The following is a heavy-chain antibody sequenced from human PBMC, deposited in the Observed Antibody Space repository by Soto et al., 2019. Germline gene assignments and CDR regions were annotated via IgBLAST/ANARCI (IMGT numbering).Heavy chain of an antibody. J-gene: IGHJ4*02. V-gene: IGHV4-59*08. Sequence: SETLSLTCTVSGGSISRYYWSWIRQPPGKGLEWIGYIYYSGSTNYNPSLKSRVTISVDTSKNQFSLKLSSVTAADTAVYYCARHGDSGDYPFDYWGQGALVTVSS. CDR3: ARHGDSGDYPFDY. CDR1: GGSISRYY. CDR2: IYYSGST. D-gene: IGHD4-17*01.